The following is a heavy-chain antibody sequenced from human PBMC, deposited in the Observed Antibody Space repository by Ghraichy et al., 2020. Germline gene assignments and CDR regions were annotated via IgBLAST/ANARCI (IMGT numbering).Heavy chain of an antibody. CDR3: ARESAAGGAFDI. CDR1: GGTFSSYA. D-gene: IGHD6-13*01. V-gene: IGHV1-69*04. J-gene: IGHJ3*02. CDR2: IIPILGIA. Sequence: SVKVSCKASGGTFSSYAISWVRQAPGQGLEWMGRIIPILGIANYAQKFQGRVTITADKSTSTAYMELSSLRSEDTAVYYCARESAAGGAFDIWGQGTMVTVSS.